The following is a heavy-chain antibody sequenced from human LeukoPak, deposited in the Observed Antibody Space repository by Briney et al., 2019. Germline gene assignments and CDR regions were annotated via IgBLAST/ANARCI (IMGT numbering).Heavy chain of an antibody. D-gene: IGHD3-10*01. CDR2: INHSGST. CDR1: GGSFSGYY. Sequence: SSETLSLTCAVYGGSFSGYYWSWIRQPPGKGLEWIGEINHSGSTNYNPSLKSRVTISVDTSKNQFSLNLSSVTAADTAIYYCARYYGSGSYCLAYWGQGTLVTVSS. V-gene: IGHV4-34*01. J-gene: IGHJ4*02. CDR3: ARYYGSGSYCLAY.